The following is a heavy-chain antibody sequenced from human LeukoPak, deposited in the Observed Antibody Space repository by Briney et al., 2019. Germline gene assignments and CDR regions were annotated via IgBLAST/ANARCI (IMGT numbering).Heavy chain of an antibody. CDR1: GFTFSSYG. D-gene: IGHD3-3*01. CDR3: AKVVSFWSGYYYYMDV. CDR2: ISGSGGST. V-gene: IGHV3-23*01. Sequence: GRSLRLSCAASGFTFSSYGMHWVRQAPGKGLEWVSAISGSGGSTYYADSVKGRFTISRDNSKNTLYLQMNSLRAEDTAVYYCAKVVSFWSGYYYYMDVWGKGTTVAVSS. J-gene: IGHJ6*03.